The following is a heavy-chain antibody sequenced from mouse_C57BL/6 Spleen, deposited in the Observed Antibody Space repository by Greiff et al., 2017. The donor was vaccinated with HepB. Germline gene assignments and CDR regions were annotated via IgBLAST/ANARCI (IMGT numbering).Heavy chain of an antibody. V-gene: IGHV1-42*01. J-gene: IGHJ4*01. D-gene: IGHD1-1*01. Sequence: VQLQQSGPELVKPGASVKISCKASGYSFTGYYMNWVKQSPEKSLEWIGEINPSTGGTTYNQKFKAKATLTVDKSSSTAYMQLKSLTSEDSAVYYCANYYYGSSAYAMDYWGQGTSVTVSS. CDR3: ANYYYGSSAYAMDY. CDR2: INPSTGGT. CDR1: GYSFTGYY.